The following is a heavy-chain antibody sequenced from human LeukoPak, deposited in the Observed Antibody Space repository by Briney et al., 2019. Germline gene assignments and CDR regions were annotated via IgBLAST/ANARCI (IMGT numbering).Heavy chain of an antibody. J-gene: IGHJ3*02. V-gene: IGHV4-61*02. CDR1: GGSISSGSYY. D-gene: IGHD3-22*01. Sequence: SETLSLTCTVSGGSISSGSYYWSWIRQPAGKGLEWIGRIYTSGSTNYNPSLKSRVTISVDTSKNQFSLKLSSVTAADTAVYFCARGPYSYDSSGAFNIWGQGTMVTVSS. CDR3: ARGPYSYDSSGAFNI. CDR2: IYTSGST.